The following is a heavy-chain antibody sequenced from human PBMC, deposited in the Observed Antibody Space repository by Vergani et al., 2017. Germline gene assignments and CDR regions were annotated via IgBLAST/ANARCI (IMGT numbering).Heavy chain of an antibody. V-gene: IGHV3-48*01. CDR3: AREVTRAAAAPNWFDP. J-gene: IGHJ5*02. CDR2: ISSSSGTI. D-gene: IGHD6-13*01. Sequence: EVQLVESGGGLVQPGGSLRLSCAASGFTFSSYSMNWVRQAPGKGLEWVSYISSSSGTIYYADSVKGRFTISRDNAKNSLYLQMNSLRAEDTAVYYCAREVTRAAAAPNWFDPWGQGTLVTVSS. CDR1: GFTFSSYS.